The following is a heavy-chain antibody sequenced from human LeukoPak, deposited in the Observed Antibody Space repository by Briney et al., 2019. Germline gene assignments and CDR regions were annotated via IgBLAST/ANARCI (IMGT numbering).Heavy chain of an antibody. D-gene: IGHD3-22*01. J-gene: IGHJ3*02. CDR3: ARVFYYDYIGDAFDI. V-gene: IGHV2-70*04. CDR2: IDWDDHK. Sequence: SGPTLVNPTQTLTLTCTFSGISHSTSGMRVTWIRQPPGKALEWLARIDWDDHKFYTPSLRTRLTISKDTPKNQVVLTMTDMDPVDTATYYCARVFYYDYIGDAFDIWGQGTLVTVSS. CDR1: GISHSTSGMR.